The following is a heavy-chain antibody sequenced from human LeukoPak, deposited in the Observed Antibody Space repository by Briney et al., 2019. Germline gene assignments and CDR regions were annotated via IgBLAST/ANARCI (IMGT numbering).Heavy chain of an antibody. CDR2: ISSRSSYI. CDR3: ARVPSDIVVVEPATPDF. CDR1: GFTFNSFS. V-gene: IGHV3-21*01. D-gene: IGHD2-15*01. J-gene: IGHJ4*02. Sequence: GGSLRLSCAASGFTFNSFSMNWVRQAPGKGLEWVSSISSRSSYIYYADSVKGRFTISRDNAKNSLYLQMNSLRAEDTAVYYCARVPSDIVVVEPATPDFWGQGTLVTVSS.